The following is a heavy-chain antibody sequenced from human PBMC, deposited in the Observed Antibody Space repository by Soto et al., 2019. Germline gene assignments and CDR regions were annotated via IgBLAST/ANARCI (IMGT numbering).Heavy chain of an antibody. CDR3: AKKVNSGPGSQYFDY. CDR2: IDGSGGIT. D-gene: IGHD3-10*01. J-gene: IGHJ4*02. V-gene: IGHV3-23*01. CDR1: GSTFGTTD. Sequence: GSLRLSCAASGSTFGTTDMSWVRQAPGEGLEWVSTIDGSGGITYYADSVKGRFTISRDNSRNTLFLQMNSLRAEDTAIYYCAKKVNSGPGSQYFDYWGQGTLVTVSS.